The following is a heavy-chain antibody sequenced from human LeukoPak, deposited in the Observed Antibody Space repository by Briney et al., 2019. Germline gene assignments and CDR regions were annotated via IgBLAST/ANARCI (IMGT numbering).Heavy chain of an antibody. CDR2: ISAYNGNT. J-gene: IGHJ4*02. Sequence: ASVKVSCKASGYTFTSYGISWVRQAPGQGLEWMGWISAYNGNTNYAQKLQGGVTMTTDTSTSTAYMELRSLRSDDTAVYYCARVTETDYDILTGYYPLPDYWGQGTLVTVSS. D-gene: IGHD3-9*01. CDR1: GYTFTSYG. V-gene: IGHV1-18*01. CDR3: ARVTETDYDILTGYYPLPDY.